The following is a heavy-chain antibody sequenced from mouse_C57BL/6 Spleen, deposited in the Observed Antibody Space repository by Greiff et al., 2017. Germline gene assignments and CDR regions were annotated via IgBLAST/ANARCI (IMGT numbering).Heavy chain of an antibody. CDR2: IDPSDSEP. Sequence: VQLQQPGAELVRPGSSVKLSCKASGYTFTSYWMHWVKQRPIQGLEWIGNIDPSDSEPHYNQKFKDKATLTVDKSSSTAYMQLSSLTSEDSAVYYCARTHSSGYGFAYWGQGTLVTVSA. D-gene: IGHD3-2*02. J-gene: IGHJ3*01. CDR1: GYTFTSYW. CDR3: ARTHSSGYGFAY. V-gene: IGHV1-52*01.